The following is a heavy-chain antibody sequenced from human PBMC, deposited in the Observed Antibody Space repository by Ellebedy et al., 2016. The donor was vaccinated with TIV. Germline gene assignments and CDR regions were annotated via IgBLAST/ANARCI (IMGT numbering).Heavy chain of an antibody. CDR3: ARVHCSIPTCEYNYMDV. CDR2: IFTSGSS. J-gene: IGHJ6*03. D-gene: IGHD2-21*01. CDR1: GGSVSRYF. Sequence: SETLSLXCSVSGGSVSRYFWSWIRQPAGKGLEWIGRIFTSGSSNYNPSLMSRITMSVVTSKNLISLMLNSVTAADMAVYYCARVHCSIPTCEYNYMDVWGKGTMVTVSS. V-gene: IGHV4-4*07.